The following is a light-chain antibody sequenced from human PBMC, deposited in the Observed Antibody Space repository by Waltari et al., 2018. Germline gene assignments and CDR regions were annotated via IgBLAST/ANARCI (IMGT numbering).Light chain of an antibody. Sequence: QLVLTQSHSASPSLGASVKPTCTLSSWRINNAVAWHQQQPDKGPRYLMKLNTDGSHIRGDGIPDRFSGSRSGAERFLLISSHQVDDEADYYGQTWGPGSWVFGGGTRLTVL. J-gene: IGLJ3*02. CDR3: QTWGPGSWV. CDR1: SWRINNA. CDR2: LNTDGSH. V-gene: IGLV4-69*01.